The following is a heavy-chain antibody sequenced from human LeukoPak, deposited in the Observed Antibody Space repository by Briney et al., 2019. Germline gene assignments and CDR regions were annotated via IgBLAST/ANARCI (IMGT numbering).Heavy chain of an antibody. CDR1: GFPFSGYS. V-gene: IGHV3-21*01. Sequence: PGGSLRLSCAASGFPFSGYSLHWVRQAPGKGLEWVSSISSSAAYIAYADSVKGRFTISRDNAKDSLYLQMNNLRAEDTAVYYCAREGKDLRLGYNNSAVDVWGQGTTVSVSS. D-gene: IGHD2-15*01. CDR2: ISSSAAYI. CDR3: AREGKDLRLGYNNSAVDV. J-gene: IGHJ6*02.